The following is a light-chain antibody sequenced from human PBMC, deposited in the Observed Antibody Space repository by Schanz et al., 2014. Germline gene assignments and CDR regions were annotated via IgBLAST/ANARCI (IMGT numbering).Light chain of an antibody. Sequence: QSALTQPPSASGSPGQSVAISCTGTSSDVGGNNHVSWYQQHPGKAPKLLIYDVTKRPSGVPDRFSGSKSGNTASLTISGLQAEDEADYYCSSYAGTYTWVFGGGTKLTVL. V-gene: IGLV2-8*01. CDR1: SSDVGGNNH. J-gene: IGLJ3*02. CDR2: DVT. CDR3: SSYAGTYTWV.